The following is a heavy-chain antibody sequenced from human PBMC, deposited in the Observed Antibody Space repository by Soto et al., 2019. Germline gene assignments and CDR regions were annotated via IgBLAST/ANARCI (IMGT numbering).Heavy chain of an antibody. V-gene: IGHV3-15*07. Sequence: GGSLGLSCAASGFPFRNAWMNWVRQAPGKGLEWVGRIKSKTDGGTTDYAAPVKGRFTISRDDSKNTLYLQMNSLKTEDTAVYYCTTDCSTYKSDYGMDVWGQGTTVTVSS. CDR3: TTDCSTYKSDYGMDV. CDR2: IKSKTDGGTT. J-gene: IGHJ6*02. D-gene: IGHD2-2*01. CDR1: GFPFRNAW.